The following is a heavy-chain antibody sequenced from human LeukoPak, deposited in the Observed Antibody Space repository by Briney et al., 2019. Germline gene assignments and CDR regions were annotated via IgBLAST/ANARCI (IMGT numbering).Heavy chain of an antibody. V-gene: IGHV3-23*01. Sequence: PGGSLRLSCAASGFTFSSYSMNWVRQAPWKGLEWVSAISGSGGSTYYADSVKGRFTISRDNSKNTLYLQMNSLRAEDTAVYYCANLHLRTTASYWGQGTLVTVSS. CDR2: ISGSGGST. CDR3: ANLHLRTTASY. CDR1: GFTFSSYS. D-gene: IGHD1-1*01. J-gene: IGHJ4*02.